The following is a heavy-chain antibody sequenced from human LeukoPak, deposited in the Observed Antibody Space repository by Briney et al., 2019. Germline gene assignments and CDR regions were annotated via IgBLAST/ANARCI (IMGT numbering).Heavy chain of an antibody. V-gene: IGHV1-46*03. CDR2: INPSGGST. Sequence: GASVEASCKASGYTFTSYYIHWVRQAPGQGLEWMGIINPSGGSTSYTQKFQGRVTMTRDTSTSTVYMELSSLRSEDTADYYCSSGKIAVAGGFDYWGQGALVTVSS. D-gene: IGHD6-19*01. J-gene: IGHJ4*02. CDR1: GYTFTSYY. CDR3: SSGKIAVAGGFDY.